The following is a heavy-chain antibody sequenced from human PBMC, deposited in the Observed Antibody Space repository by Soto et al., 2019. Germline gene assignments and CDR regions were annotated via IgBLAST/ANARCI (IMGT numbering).Heavy chain of an antibody. V-gene: IGHV4-59*08. Sequence: SETLSLTCTVSGGSISSYYWSWIRQPPGKGLEWIGYIYYSGSTNYNPSLKSRVTISVDTSKNQFSLKLSSVTAADTAVYYCARHGLRRYYDILTGYRSGYYYYYMDVWGKGTTVTVSS. J-gene: IGHJ6*03. CDR2: IYYSGST. D-gene: IGHD3-9*01. CDR3: ARHGLRRYYDILTGYRSGYYYYYMDV. CDR1: GGSISSYY.